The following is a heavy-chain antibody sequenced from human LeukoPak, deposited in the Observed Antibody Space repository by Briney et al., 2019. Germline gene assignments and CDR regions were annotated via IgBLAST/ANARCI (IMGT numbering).Heavy chain of an antibody. V-gene: IGHV3-53*01. CDR2: IYSGGST. J-gene: IGHJ4*02. D-gene: IGHD3-16*01. CDR1: GFTVSSNY. CDR3: ARGATFATSDFDY. Sequence: GGSLRLSCAASGFTVSSNYMSWVRQAPGKGLEWVSVIYSGGSTYYADSVKGRFTISRDNAKNSLDLQMNSLRAEDTAVYYCARGATFATSDFDYWGQGTLVTVSS.